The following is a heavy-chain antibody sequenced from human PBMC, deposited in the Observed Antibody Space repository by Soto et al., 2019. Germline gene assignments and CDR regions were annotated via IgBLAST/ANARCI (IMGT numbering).Heavy chain of an antibody. D-gene: IGHD3-10*01. J-gene: IGHJ6*03. CDR3: ARRREGVITMVRGAGGSKSDRFDYYYYMDV. CDR1: GGSISSYY. CDR2: IYYSGST. V-gene: IGHV4-59*08. Sequence: SETLSLTCTVSGGSISSYYWSWIRQPPGKGLEWIGYIYYSGSTNYNPSLKSRVTISVDTSKNQFSLKLSSVTAADTAVYYCARRREGVITMVRGAGGSKSDRFDYYYYMDVWGKGTTVTVSS.